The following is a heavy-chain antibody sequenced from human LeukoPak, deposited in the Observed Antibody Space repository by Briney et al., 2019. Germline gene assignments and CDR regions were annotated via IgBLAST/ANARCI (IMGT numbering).Heavy chain of an antibody. CDR1: GYTFTSYG. V-gene: IGHV5-51*01. CDR3: ARRGTSSWYTDY. D-gene: IGHD6-13*01. Sequence: ASVKVSCKASGYTFTSYGIGWVRQMPGKGREWMGITYPGDSDTRYSPSFQGQVTISADKSISTAYLQWSSLKASDTAMYYCARRGTSSWYTDYWGQGTLVTVSS. CDR2: TYPGDSDT. J-gene: IGHJ4*02.